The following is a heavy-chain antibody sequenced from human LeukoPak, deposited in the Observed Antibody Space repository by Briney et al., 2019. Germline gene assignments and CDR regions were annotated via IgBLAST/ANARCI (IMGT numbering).Heavy chain of an antibody. CDR1: GFTFSHFW. D-gene: IGHD2-21*01. J-gene: IGHJ4*02. CDR3: ARDRDFARDY. CDR2: INEHGNQK. Sequence: GGSLRLSCAASGFTFSHFWMSWVRQALGKGLEWVANINEHGNQKYYVDSLNGRFTIFRDNDKNSLFLQMDSLKDEDTAVYYCARDRDFARDYWGLGALVTVSS. V-gene: IGHV3-7*01.